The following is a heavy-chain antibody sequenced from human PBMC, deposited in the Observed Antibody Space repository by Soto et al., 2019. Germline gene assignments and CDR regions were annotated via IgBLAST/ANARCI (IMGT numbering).Heavy chain of an antibody. J-gene: IGHJ3*02. D-gene: IGHD3-10*01. CDR2: IYYSGST. CDR3: ATVSGSGSYYPLI. V-gene: IGHV4-59*01. Sequence: QVQLQESGPGLVKPSETLSLTCTVSGGSISSYYWSWIRQPPGKGLEWIGYIYYSGSTNYNPSLKSRVTISVDASKNQFSLKLSSVTAADTAVYYCATVSGSGSYYPLIWGQGTMVTVSS. CDR1: GGSISSYY.